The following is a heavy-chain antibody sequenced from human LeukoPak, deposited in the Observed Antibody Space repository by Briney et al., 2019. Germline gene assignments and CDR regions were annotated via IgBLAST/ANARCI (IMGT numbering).Heavy chain of an antibody. V-gene: IGHV4-34*01. CDR3: ARVLIYSSSWYPAMSNYMDV. CDR1: GGSFSGYY. J-gene: IGHJ6*03. D-gene: IGHD6-13*01. Sequence: PSETLSLTCAVYGGSFSGYYWSWIRQPPGKGLEWIGEINHRGSTNYNPSLKSRVTISVDTSKNQVSLKLSSVTAADTAVYYSARVLIYSSSWYPAMSNYMDVWGKGTTVTVSS. CDR2: INHRGST.